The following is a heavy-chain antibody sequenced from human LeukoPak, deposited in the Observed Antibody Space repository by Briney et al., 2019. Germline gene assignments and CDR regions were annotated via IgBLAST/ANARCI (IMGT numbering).Heavy chain of an antibody. CDR2: ISAYNGNT. CDR3: ATSDYGDYGGWFDP. V-gene: IGHV1-18*01. J-gene: IGHJ5*02. Sequence: ASVEVSCKASGYTFTSYGISWVRQAPGQGLEWMGWISAYNGNTNYAQKLQGRVTMTTDTSTSTAYMELRSLRSDDTAVYYCATSDYGDYGGWFDPWGQGTLVTVSS. CDR1: GYTFTSYG. D-gene: IGHD4-17*01.